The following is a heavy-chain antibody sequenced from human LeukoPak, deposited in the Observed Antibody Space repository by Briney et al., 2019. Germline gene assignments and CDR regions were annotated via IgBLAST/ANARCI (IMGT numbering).Heavy chain of an antibody. V-gene: IGHV3-30*04. CDR2: ISYDGSNK. D-gene: IGHD3-10*02. CDR3: ARDGPKVVRGVINYYYHYGMDV. J-gene: IGHJ6*04. Sequence: PGRSLRLSCAASGFTFSSYAMHWVRQAPAKGLEWVAVISYDGSNKYYAGSVKGRFTISRDNSKNTLYLQMNSLRAEDTAVYYCARDGPKVVRGVINYYYHYGMDVWGKGTPVTVSS. CDR1: GFTFSSYA.